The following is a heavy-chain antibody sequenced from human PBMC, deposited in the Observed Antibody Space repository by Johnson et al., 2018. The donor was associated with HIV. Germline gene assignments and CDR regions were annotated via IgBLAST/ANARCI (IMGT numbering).Heavy chain of an antibody. CDR2: IDTAGDT. D-gene: IGHD4-11*01. J-gene: IGHJ3*02. Sequence: VQLVESGGGLVQPGGSLRLSCAASGFTLSSYDMHWVRQATGKGLEWVSEIDTAGDTYYPGSVKGRFTTSRENAKNSLYLQMNGLRAGDTAVYYCARRSIRSDGFDIWGQGTMVTVSS. CDR3: ARRSIRSDGFDI. CDR1: GFTLSSYD. V-gene: IGHV3-13*01.